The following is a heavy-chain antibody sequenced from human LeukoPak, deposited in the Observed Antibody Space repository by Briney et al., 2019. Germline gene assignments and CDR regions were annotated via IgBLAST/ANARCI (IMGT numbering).Heavy chain of an antibody. CDR1: GYTFPSYY. Sequence: SVTVSCKASGYTFPSYYMHWVRQAPGQGLEWMGIINPSGGSTSYAQKFQGRVTMTRHMSTSTVYMELSSLRSEDTAVYYCARVLGIVVVPASRANYAFDIWGQGTMVTVSS. J-gene: IGHJ3*02. CDR2: INPSGGST. CDR3: ARVLGIVVVPASRANYAFDI. V-gene: IGHV1-46*01. D-gene: IGHD2-2*03.